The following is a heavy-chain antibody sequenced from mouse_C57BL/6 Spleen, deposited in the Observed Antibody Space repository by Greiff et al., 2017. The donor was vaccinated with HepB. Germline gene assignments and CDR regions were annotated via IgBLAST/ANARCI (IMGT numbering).Heavy chain of an antibody. V-gene: IGHV1-69*01. J-gene: IGHJ1*03. Sequence: VQLQQPGAELVMPGASVKLSCKASGYTFTSYWMHWVKQRPGQGLEWIGEIDPSDSYTNYNQKFKGKSTLTVDKSSSTAYMQLSSLTSEDSAVYYCARSGTGTRYFDVWGTGTTVTVSS. D-gene: IGHD4-1*01. CDR1: GYTFTSYW. CDR2: IDPSDSYT. CDR3: ARSGTGTRYFDV.